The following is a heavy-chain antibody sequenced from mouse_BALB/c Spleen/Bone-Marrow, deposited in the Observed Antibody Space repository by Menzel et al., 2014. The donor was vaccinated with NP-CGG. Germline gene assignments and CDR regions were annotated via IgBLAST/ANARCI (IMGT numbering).Heavy chain of an antibody. Sequence: EVKLMESGGGLVQPGGSLKLSCAASGFTFSNYGMSWVRQTPDKRLELVATINSNAGSTYYPGSVKGRFTISRDTAKNTLYLQMSSLKSEETAMYYCVRGNYGNYVDYFDFWGQGTTLTVSS. V-gene: IGHV5-6-3*01. CDR2: INSNAGST. D-gene: IGHD2-1*01. CDR1: GFTFSNYG. J-gene: IGHJ2*01. CDR3: VRGNYGNYVDYFDF.